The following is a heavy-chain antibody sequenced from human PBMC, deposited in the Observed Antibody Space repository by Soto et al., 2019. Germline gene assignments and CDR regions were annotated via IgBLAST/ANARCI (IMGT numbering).Heavy chain of an antibody. V-gene: IGHV5-51*01. CDR1: GYNFTTYC. J-gene: IGHJ4*02. D-gene: IGHD1-1*01. Sequence: PGQSLKICWNASGYNFTTYCIGWVRQMPGKGLELMGVIYPADSDTRYRPPFQGQVTFSADKSLTTAYLQWNSLKASDTAKYYCARRRAWNDAFDFWGQGTLVTVSS. CDR2: IYPADSDT. CDR3: ARRRAWNDAFDF.